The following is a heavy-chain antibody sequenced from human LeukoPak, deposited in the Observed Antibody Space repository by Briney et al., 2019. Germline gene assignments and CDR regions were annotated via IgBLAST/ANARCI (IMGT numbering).Heavy chain of an antibody. CDR3: ATSLPLLRYFDWLLQGFDY. CDR2: IPYDGSNK. Sequence: PGGSLRLSCAASGFTFSSYGMHWVRQAPGKGLEWVAVIPYDGSNKYYADSVKGRFTISRDNSKNTLYLQMNSLRAEDTAVYYCATSLPLLRYFDWLLQGFDYWGQGTLVTVSS. V-gene: IGHV3-30*03. J-gene: IGHJ4*02. D-gene: IGHD3-9*01. CDR1: GFTFSSYG.